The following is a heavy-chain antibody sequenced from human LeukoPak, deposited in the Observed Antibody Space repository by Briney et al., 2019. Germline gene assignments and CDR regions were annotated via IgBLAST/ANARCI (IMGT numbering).Heavy chain of an antibody. Sequence: PGGSLRLSCAASGFTFSSYAMNWVRQAPGKGLEWVSAITGSGGNTYSADSVKGRFTISRDNSKNTLYLQMNSLRAEDTAVYYCAKGHQGYCSGASCYSFDYWGQGTLVAVSS. CDR3: AKGHQGYCSGASCYSFDY. D-gene: IGHD2-15*01. CDR2: ITGSGGNT. CDR1: GFTFSSYA. J-gene: IGHJ4*02. V-gene: IGHV3-23*01.